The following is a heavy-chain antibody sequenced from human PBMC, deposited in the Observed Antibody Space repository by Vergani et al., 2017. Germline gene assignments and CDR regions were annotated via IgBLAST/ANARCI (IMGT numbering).Heavy chain of an antibody. Sequence: QVQLQQWGAGLLKPSETLSLTCAVYGGSFSGYYWSWIRQPPGKGLEWIGEINHSGSTNYNPSLKSRVTISVDTSKNQFSLKLRSVTGADTAVYYCARPLRARSRVAAAGGGVGYWGQGTLVTVSS. V-gene: IGHV4-34*01. D-gene: IGHD6-13*01. CDR1: GGSFSGYY. CDR2: INHSGST. J-gene: IGHJ4*02. CDR3: ARPLRARSRVAAAGGGVGY.